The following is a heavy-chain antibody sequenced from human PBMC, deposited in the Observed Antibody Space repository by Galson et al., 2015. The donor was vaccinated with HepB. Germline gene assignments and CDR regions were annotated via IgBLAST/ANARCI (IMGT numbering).Heavy chain of an antibody. CDR1: GFTFSRYW. CDR3: TTDMLGAYHLPPGVKYYFYGLGF. Sequence: SLRLSCAASGFTFSRYWMHWVRQAPGKGLEWVSSISGRGGNTYYTDSVKGRFTISRDNSKKMVYLQMNSLKTDDTAVYYCTTDMLGAYHLPPGVKYYFYGLGFWGQGTTVTVSS. CDR2: ISGRGGNT. V-gene: IGHV3-23*01. J-gene: IGHJ6*02. D-gene: IGHD3-16*01.